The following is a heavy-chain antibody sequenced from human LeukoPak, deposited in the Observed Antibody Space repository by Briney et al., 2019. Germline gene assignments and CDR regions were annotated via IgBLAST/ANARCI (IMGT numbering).Heavy chain of an antibody. D-gene: IGHD2-15*01. CDR1: GFTFRTYW. Sequence: GGSLSLFCAASGFTFRTYWMSWVRQAGGEGREWVAKIKQDGSEKYYMHSVKGRLTISRDNAENSLFLQMNSLRVEHTAVYYCVRTHKIEGCSTSGDGCYSMYRHFDLWGRGSLVTVSS. J-gene: IGHJ2*01. CDR3: VRTHKIEGCSTSGDGCYSMYRHFDL. CDR2: IKQDGSEK. V-gene: IGHV3-7*01.